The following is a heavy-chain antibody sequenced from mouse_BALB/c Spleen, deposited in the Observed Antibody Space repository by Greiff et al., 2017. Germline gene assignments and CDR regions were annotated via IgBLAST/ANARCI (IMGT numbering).Heavy chain of an antibody. CDR1: GYTFSSYW. CDR3: ARNPILGHFDV. Sequence: QVQLKQSGAELMKPGASVKISCKATGYTFSSYWIEWVKQRPGHGLEWIGEILPGSGSTNYNEKFKGKATFTADTSSNTAYMQLSSLTSEDSAVYYCARNPILGHFDVWGAGTTVTVSS. D-gene: IGHD4-1*01. CDR2: ILPGSGST. V-gene: IGHV1-9*01. J-gene: IGHJ1*01.